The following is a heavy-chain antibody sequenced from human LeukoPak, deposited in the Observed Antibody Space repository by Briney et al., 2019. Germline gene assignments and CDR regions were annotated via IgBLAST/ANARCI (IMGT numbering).Heavy chain of an antibody. J-gene: IGHJ6*02. Sequence: SETLSLTCTVSGGSISSSSYYWGWIRQPPGKGLEWIGSIYYSGSTYYNPSLKSRVTISVDTSKNQFTLKLSSVTAADTAVYYCVRGMDVWGQGTTVTVPS. CDR1: GGSISSSSYY. CDR2: IYYSGST. V-gene: IGHV4-39*01. CDR3: VRGMDV.